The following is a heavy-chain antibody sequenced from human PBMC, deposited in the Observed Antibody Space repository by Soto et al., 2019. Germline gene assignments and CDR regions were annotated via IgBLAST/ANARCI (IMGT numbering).Heavy chain of an antibody. CDR2: VSSDGIRK. D-gene: IGHD3-3*01. J-gene: IGHJ6*02. CDR1: EITFSGFA. Sequence: GGSLRLSCAASEITFSGFAMHWVRQAPGKGLEWVAGVSSDGIRKYYADSVKGRFIVSRDNSNNTLSLQMNSLRAEDTAVYYCAKESRPAAVSTTFNYYFGMDVWGQGTTVTVS. CDR3: AKESRPAAVSTTFNYYFGMDV. V-gene: IGHV3-30*04.